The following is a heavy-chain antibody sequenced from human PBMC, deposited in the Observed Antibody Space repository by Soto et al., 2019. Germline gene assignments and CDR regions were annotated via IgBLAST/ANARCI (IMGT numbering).Heavy chain of an antibody. Sequence: QVQLVESGGGVVQPGRSLRLSCAASGFTFSSYGMHWVRQAPGKGLEWVAVIWYDGSNKYYADSVKGRFTISRDNSKNTLYLQMNSLRAEDTAVYYCARDVPVFSGELLPPGFDYWGQGTLVTVSS. CDR3: ARDVPVFSGELLPPGFDY. J-gene: IGHJ4*02. CDR1: GFTFSSYG. CDR2: IWYDGSNK. D-gene: IGHD3-10*01. V-gene: IGHV3-33*01.